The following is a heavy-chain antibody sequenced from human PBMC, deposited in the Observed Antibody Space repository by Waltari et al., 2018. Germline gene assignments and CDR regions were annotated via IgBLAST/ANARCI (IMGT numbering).Heavy chain of an antibody. CDR3: ARQIATSGEWAFDI. J-gene: IGHJ3*02. V-gene: IGHV4-38-2*02. CDR2: NYPTNIP. D-gene: IGHD2-8*01. Sequence: QVRLQESGPGLVRPSETLSPSCTVPGSSLNSGYSWGWIRQPPGKGLEWIGSNYPTNIPYYNTSLKSRVTMSIDTSRNQFSLSLNSVTAADTAMYHCARQIATSGEWAFDIWGQGTMVTVAA. CDR1: GSSLNSGYS.